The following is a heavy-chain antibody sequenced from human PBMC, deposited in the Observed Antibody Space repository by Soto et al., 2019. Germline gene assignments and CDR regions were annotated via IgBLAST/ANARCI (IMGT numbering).Heavy chain of an antibody. CDR3: ARDIGYCSGGSCVFYGMDV. D-gene: IGHD2-15*01. Sequence: GGSLRLSCAASGFTVSSNYMSWVRQAPGKGLEWVSVIYSGGSTYYADSVKGRFTISRDNSKNTLYLQMNSLRAEDTAVYYCARDIGYCSGGSCVFYGMDVWGQGTTVTVSS. CDR1: GFTVSSNY. J-gene: IGHJ6*02. CDR2: IYSGGST. V-gene: IGHV3-53*01.